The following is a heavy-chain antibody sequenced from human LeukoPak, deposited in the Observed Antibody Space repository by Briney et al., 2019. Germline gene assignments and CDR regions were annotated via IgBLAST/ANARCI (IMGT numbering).Heavy chain of an antibody. D-gene: IGHD6-13*01. CDR3: TKDSVAAAGTAWFDP. V-gene: IGHV3-23*01. J-gene: IGHJ5*02. CDR1: GLTFSSSA. Sequence: GGSLRLSCAASGLTFSSSALSLVRQAPGKGLQWVSSISGSGLDTHYADSVKGRFTVSRDNSKNTLYLQMNSLRPEDTALYYCTKDSVAAAGTAWFDPWGQGTLVTVSS. CDR2: ISGSGLDT.